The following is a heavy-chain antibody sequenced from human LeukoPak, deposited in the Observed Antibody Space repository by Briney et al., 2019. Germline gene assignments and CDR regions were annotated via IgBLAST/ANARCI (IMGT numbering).Heavy chain of an antibody. J-gene: IGHJ5*02. CDR2: IYYSGST. CDR1: GGSISSGDYY. Sequence: PSETLSLTCTVSGGSISSGDYYWSWIRQPPGKGLEWIGYIYYSGSTYYNPSLKSRVTISVDTSKNQFSLKLSSVTAADTAVYYCARDFSGPTVTPSNWFDPWGQGTLVTVSS. D-gene: IGHD4-17*01. V-gene: IGHV4-30-4*01. CDR3: ARDFSGPTVTPSNWFDP.